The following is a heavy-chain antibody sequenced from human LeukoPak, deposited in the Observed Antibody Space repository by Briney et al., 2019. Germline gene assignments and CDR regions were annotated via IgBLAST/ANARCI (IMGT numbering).Heavy chain of an antibody. CDR1: GFTFSSYE. J-gene: IGHJ4*02. CDR3: ASGSSGWPLGNY. CDR2: IGGGGSPI. V-gene: IGHV3-48*03. D-gene: IGHD5-12*01. Sequence: PGGSLRLSCAASGFTFSSYEMNWVRQAPGKGLEWVSYIGGGGSPIYYADSVKGRFTISRDNAKKSVYLQMNGLRAEDTAVYYCASGSSGWPLGNYWGQGTLVTVSS.